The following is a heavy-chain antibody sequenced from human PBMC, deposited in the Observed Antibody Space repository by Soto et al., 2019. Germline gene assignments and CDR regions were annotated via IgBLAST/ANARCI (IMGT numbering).Heavy chain of an antibody. Sequence: EVQLLESGGGFIHPGGYLRLSCAASGFSFSSFAMNWVRQAPGKGLEWVSIISGSADSTFYADYVKGRFTISRDNSKRTLYLQNNSLRAEDTALYYCAKTRGPMIYAISVYGMDVWGQGTTVTVSS. CDR3: AKTRGPMIYAISVYGMDV. J-gene: IGHJ6*02. CDR1: GFSFSSFA. V-gene: IGHV3-23*01. CDR2: ISGSADST. D-gene: IGHD2-8*01.